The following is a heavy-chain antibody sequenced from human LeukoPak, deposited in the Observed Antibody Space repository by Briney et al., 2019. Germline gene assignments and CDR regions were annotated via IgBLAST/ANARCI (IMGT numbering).Heavy chain of an antibody. V-gene: IGHV1-8*01. J-gene: IGHJ6*02. CDR3: ARAEDSSSWGASYYHYGMDV. CDR2: MNPNSGNT. D-gene: IGHD6-13*01. CDR1: GYTFTSYD. Sequence: GASVKVSCKASGYTFTSYDINWVRQATGQGLEWMGWMNPNSGNTGYAQKFQGRVTMTRNTSISTAYMELSSLRSEDTAVYYCARAEDSSSWGASYYHYGMDVWGQGTTVTVSS.